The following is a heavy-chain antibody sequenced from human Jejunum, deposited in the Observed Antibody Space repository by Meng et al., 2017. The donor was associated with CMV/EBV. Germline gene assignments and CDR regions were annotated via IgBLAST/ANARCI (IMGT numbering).Heavy chain of an antibody. CDR1: GFTFSDYY. CDR3: ARVRYSTGWQFDL. D-gene: IGHD6-19*01. V-gene: IGHV3-69-1*02. J-gene: IGHJ5*02. Sequence: SGFTFSDYYMNWVRPAPGKGLEWVSSISSSSTIYYADSVKGRFTISRDNSQNTFYLQMNSLRAEDTAVFYCARVRYSTGWQFDLWGQGTLVTVSS. CDR2: ISSSSTI.